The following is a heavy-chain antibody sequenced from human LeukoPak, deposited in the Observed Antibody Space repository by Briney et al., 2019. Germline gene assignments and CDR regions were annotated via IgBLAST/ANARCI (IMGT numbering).Heavy chain of an antibody. V-gene: IGHV1-2*02. CDR1: GYTFTGYY. CDR2: INPNSGGT. J-gene: IGHJ4*02. CDR3: ARVRSSTSWGYFDY. Sequence: ASVKVSCKASGYTFTGYYMHWVRQAPGQGLEWMGWINPNSGGTNYAQKFQGRVTMTRDTSISTAYMELSRLRSDDTAVYYCARVRSSTSWGYFDYWGQGTLVTASS. D-gene: IGHD2-2*01.